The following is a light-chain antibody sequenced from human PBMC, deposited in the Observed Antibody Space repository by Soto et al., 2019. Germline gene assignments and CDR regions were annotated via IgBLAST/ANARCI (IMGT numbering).Light chain of an antibody. CDR3: QQYGTSGR. CDR2: GAS. Sequence: EIVLTQSPGTLSLSPGERATLSCRASQSVSNNYLAWYQQKPGQAPRLLIYGASYRATGIPDRFSGSGSGTDFTLIIRRLGPEDFEVYYCQQYGTSGRFRQGAKVEI. V-gene: IGKV3-20*01. CDR1: QSVSNNY. J-gene: IGKJ1*01.